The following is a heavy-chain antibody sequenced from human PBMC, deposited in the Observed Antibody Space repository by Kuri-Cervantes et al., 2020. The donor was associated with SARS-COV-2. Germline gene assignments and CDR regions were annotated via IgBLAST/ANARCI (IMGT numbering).Heavy chain of an antibody. CDR3: ARDRYDFWSGLGYYYYGMDV. CDR1: GFPFSSYW. J-gene: IGHJ6*02. V-gene: IGHV3-74*01. Sequence: GESLKISCAASGFPFSSYWMHWVRQAPGKGLVLVSRINSDESSTSYAYSVNGRFTISRDNAKNTLYLQMNSLRAEDTAVYYCARDRYDFWSGLGYYYYGMDVWGQGTTVTVSS. CDR2: INSDESST. D-gene: IGHD3-3*01.